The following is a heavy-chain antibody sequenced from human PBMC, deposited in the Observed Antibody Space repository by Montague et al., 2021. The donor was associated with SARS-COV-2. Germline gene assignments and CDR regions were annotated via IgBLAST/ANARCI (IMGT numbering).Heavy chain of an antibody. CDR1: GGSISSGSYY. D-gene: IGHD3-9*01. CDR3: ARESLHLTGYYNDYFDY. J-gene: IGHJ4*02. Sequence: TLSLTCTVSGGSISSGSYYWNWIRQPAGKGLEWIGRIYTSGSTNYNPSLKSRVTISVDTSKNQFSLKLSSVTAADTAVYYCARESLHLTGYYNDYFDYWGQGTLDTVSS. V-gene: IGHV4-61*02. CDR2: IYTSGST.